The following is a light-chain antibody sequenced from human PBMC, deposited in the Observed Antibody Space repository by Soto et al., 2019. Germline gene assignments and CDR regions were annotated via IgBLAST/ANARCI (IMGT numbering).Light chain of an antibody. J-gene: IGKJ4*01. V-gene: IGKV3-11*01. CDR3: QQRSNWPLT. CDR2: DAS. CDR1: QRVSSY. Sequence: EFGLTQSPATLSLSPGERATLSSRASQRVSSYLAWYQQKPGQAPRLLIYDASNRATGIPARFSGSGSGTDFTLTISSLEPEDFAVYYCQQRSNWPLTFGGGTKVEIK.